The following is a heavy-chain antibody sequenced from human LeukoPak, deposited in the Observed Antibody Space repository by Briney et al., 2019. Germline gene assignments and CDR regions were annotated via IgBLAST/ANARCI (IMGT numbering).Heavy chain of an antibody. CDR2: ISYDGSNK. D-gene: IGHD2/OR15-2a*01. CDR3: AKANRLFYGQYIDY. CDR1: GFTFSSYG. Sequence: PGRSLRLSCAASGFTFSSYGMHWVRQAPGKGLEWVAVISYDGSNKYYADSVKGRFTISRDNSKNTLYLQMNSLRAEDTAVYYCAKANRLFYGQYIDYWGQGTLVTVSS. V-gene: IGHV3-30*18. J-gene: IGHJ4*02.